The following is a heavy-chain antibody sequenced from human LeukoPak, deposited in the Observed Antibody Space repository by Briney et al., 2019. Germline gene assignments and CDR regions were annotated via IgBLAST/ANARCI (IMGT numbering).Heavy chain of an antibody. D-gene: IGHD2-21*02. CDR1: GGFISSSSYY. CDR3: ARSRHIVVVTARVAFDI. V-gene: IGHV4-39*01. CDR2: IYYSGST. Sequence: ASETLSLTCTVSGGFISSSSYYWGWIRQPPGKGLEWIGSIYYSGSTYYNPSLKSRVTISVDTSKNQFSLKLSSVTAADTAVYYCARSRHIVVVTARVAFDIWGQGTMVTVSS. J-gene: IGHJ3*02.